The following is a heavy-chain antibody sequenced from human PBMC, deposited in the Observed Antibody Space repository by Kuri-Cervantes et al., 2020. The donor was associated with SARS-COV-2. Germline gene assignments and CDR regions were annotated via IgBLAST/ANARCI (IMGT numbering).Heavy chain of an antibody. D-gene: IGHD3-3*01. Sequence: LSLTCAASGFTFSSYAMSWVRQAPGKGLEWVSAISGSGGSTYYADSVKGRFTISRDNAKNSLYLQMNSLRAEDTAVYYCARGSNYDFWSGLGYYMDVWGKGTTVTVSS. CDR1: GFTFSSYA. J-gene: IGHJ6*03. V-gene: IGHV3-23*01. CDR2: ISGSGGST. CDR3: ARGSNYDFWSGLGYYMDV.